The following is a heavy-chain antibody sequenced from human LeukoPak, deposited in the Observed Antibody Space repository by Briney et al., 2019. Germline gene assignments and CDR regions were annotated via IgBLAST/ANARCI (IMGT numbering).Heavy chain of an antibody. CDR3: ARAKDTAMGI. D-gene: IGHD5-18*01. J-gene: IGHJ4*02. Sequence: SETLSLTCAVSGGSISSGGYSWSWIRRPPGKGLEWIGYIYHSGSTYYNPSLKSRVTISVDRSKNQFSLKLSSVTAADTAVYYCARAKDTAMGIWGQGTLVTVSS. CDR2: IYHSGST. CDR1: GGSISSGGYS. V-gene: IGHV4-30-2*01.